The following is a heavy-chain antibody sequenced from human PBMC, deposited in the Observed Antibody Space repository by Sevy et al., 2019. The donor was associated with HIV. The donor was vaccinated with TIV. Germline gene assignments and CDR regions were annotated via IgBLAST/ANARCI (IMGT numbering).Heavy chain of an antibody. Sequence: ETLSLTCTVSGVSISGGAYYWGWIRQPPGKGLEWIGSISYTGSTYYNPSLKSRVTISVDTSKNQCSLKLTSVTAADTAVYYCARRGDNNWFDPWGQGTLVIVSS. V-gene: IGHV4-39*01. CDR2: ISYTGST. D-gene: IGHD2-15*01. CDR3: ARRGDNNWFDP. J-gene: IGHJ5*02. CDR1: GVSISGGAYY.